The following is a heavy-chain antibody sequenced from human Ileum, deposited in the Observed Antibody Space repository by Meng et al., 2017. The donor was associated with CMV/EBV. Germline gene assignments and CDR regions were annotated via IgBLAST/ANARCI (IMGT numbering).Heavy chain of an antibody. D-gene: IGHD1-26*01. CDR3: ARDLPSSLGMDV. Sequence: GEPLKISCAASGFTLSAYGVHWVRQAPGKGLEWVAFISYDGNRKYYADSVEGRFTVSRDNSENTLFLQMNSLRVEDTALYYCARDLPSSLGMDVWGQGTTVTVSS. J-gene: IGHJ6*02. V-gene: IGHV3-30-3*01. CDR1: GFTLSAYG. CDR2: ISYDGNRK.